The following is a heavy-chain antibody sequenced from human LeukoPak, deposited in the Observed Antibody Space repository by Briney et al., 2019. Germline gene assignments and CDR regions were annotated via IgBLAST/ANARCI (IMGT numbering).Heavy chain of an antibody. D-gene: IGHD4-17*01. CDR3: AKVGVHHYGGL. CDR1: GFTLSSYI. J-gene: IGHJ4*02. CDR2: ISYDGSNK. Sequence: GRSLRLSCAASGFTLSSYIIHWVRQAPGKGLEWVAVISYDGSNKYYANSVKGRFTISRDNSKNTLYLQMNSLRAEDTAVYYCAKVGVHHYGGLWGQGTLVTVSS. V-gene: IGHV3-30*18.